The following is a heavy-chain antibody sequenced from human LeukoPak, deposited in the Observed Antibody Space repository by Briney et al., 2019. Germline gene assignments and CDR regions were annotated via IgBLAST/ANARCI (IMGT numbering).Heavy chain of an antibody. J-gene: IGHJ5*02. CDR3: ARDRRTTVTMNWFDP. D-gene: IGHD4-17*01. Sequence: TGGSLRLSCAASGFTFSSYSMNWVRQAPGKGLEWVSYISSSSSTIYYADSEKGRFTISRDNAKNSLYLQMNSLRAEDTAVYYCARDRRTTVTMNWFDPWGQGTLVTVSS. V-gene: IGHV3-48*01. CDR1: GFTFSSYS. CDR2: ISSSSSTI.